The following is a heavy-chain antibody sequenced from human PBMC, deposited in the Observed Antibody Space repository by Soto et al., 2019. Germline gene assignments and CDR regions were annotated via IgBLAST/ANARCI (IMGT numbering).Heavy chain of an antibody. D-gene: IGHD6-19*01. CDR2: INSDGSST. CDR1: GFTFSSYW. CDR3: ARDTPTYSSGWYGWFDH. Sequence: GGSLRLSCAASGFTFSSYWMHWVRQAPGKGLVWVSRINSDGSSTSYADSVKGRFTISRDNAKNMLYLQMNSLRAEDTAVYYCARDTPTYSSGWYGWFDHWGQGTLVTVSS. V-gene: IGHV3-74*01. J-gene: IGHJ5*02.